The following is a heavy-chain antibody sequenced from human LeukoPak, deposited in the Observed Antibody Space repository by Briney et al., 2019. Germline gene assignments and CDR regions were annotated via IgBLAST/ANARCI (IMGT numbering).Heavy chain of an antibody. J-gene: IGHJ4*02. CDR2: ISSSGSTK. CDR1: GFTFSSYE. D-gene: IGHD3-16*01. Sequence: GESLKISCAASGFTFSSYEMNWVRQAPGKGLEWVSYISSSGSTKYYADSLMGRFTLSRDNAKKSLYLQMNSLRAEDTAVYYCAREALMETTFGPYDYWGQGTLVTVSS. CDR3: AREALMETTFGPYDY. V-gene: IGHV3-48*03.